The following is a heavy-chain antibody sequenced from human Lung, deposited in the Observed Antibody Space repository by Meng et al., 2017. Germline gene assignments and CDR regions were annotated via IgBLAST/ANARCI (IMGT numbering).Heavy chain of an antibody. D-gene: IGHD4-11*01. CDR2: INHSGST. V-gene: IGHV4-34*01. CDR1: GGSFSDYF. Sequence: QWKQHKGWRDLLRPTVAVSLPCFVSGGSFSDYFWSWSRRPPGKGLEWIGEINHSGSTNYNPSLESRASISVDTSQNNLSLKLSSVTAADSAVYYCARGPTTMAHDFDYWGQGTLVTVSS. J-gene: IGHJ4*02. CDR3: ARGPTTMAHDFDY.